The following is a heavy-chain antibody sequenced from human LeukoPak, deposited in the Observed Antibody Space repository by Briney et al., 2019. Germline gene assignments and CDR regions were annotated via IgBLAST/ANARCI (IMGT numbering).Heavy chain of an antibody. V-gene: IGHV3-23*01. CDR3: AKDRTSWYYFDY. CDR2: ISGSGGST. J-gene: IGHJ4*02. Sequence: GGSLRLSCAASGFTFSSYGMSWVRQAPGKGLEWVSAISGSGGSTYYADSVKGRFTISRDNSKNTLYLQMNSLRAEDTAVYYCAKDRTSWYYFDYWGQXTLVTVSS. CDR1: GFTFSSYG.